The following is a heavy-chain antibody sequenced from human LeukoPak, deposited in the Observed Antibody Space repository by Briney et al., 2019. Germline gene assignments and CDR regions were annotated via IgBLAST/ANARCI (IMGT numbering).Heavy chain of an antibody. D-gene: IGHD3-3*01. CDR1: GYTFTSYA. CDR3: ARVSRSRGEWLFDN. J-gene: IGHJ4*02. CDR2: INTNTGNP. V-gene: IGHV7-4-1*02. Sequence: GASVKVSCTASGYTFTSYAMNWVRQAPGQGLEWMGWINTNTGNPTYAQGFTGRFVFSLDTSVSTAYLQISSLKAEVIAVYYCARVSRSRGEWLFDNWGQGTLVTVSS.